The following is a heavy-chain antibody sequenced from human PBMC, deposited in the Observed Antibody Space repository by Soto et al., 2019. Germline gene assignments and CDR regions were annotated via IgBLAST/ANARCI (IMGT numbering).Heavy chain of an antibody. V-gene: IGHV3-23*01. Sequence: GGSLRLSCAASGFTFNSYAMSWVRQAPGKGLEWVSTIIGSGGSTYYADSVKGRFTISRDNSKNTLYLQMNSLRAEDTAVYYCAKVKYSSSSGKIYYYGMDVWGQGTTVTVSS. CDR3: AKVKYSSSSGKIYYYGMDV. CDR1: GFTFNSYA. CDR2: IIGSGGST. D-gene: IGHD6-6*01. J-gene: IGHJ6*02.